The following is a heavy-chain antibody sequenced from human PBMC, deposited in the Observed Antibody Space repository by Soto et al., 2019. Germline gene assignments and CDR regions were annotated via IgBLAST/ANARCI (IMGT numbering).Heavy chain of an antibody. J-gene: IGHJ3*02. V-gene: IGHV1-46*01. Sequence: AAVKVSCKACGYTFTCCYIHGLRQAPGEGLQWMGVINPSGGISSYAQKFQGRVSMTSETSTGVVYMELSSLRSEDTAVYYCARVGIPSRLMDGSDIWGQATLVTF. D-gene: IGHD2-2*01. CDR2: INPSGGIS. CDR3: ARVGIPSRLMDGSDI. CDR1: GYTFTCCY.